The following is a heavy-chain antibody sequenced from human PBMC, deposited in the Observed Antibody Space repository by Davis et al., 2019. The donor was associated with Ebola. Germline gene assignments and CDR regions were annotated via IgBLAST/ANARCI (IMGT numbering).Heavy chain of an antibody. V-gene: IGHV1-46*01. CDR2: INPSGGST. CDR3: ARGGESLLHYYYGMDV. J-gene: IGHJ6*02. Sequence: AASVKVSCKASGYTFTSYYMHWVRQAPGQGLEWMGIINPSGGSTSYAQKFQGRVTMTRDTSTSTVYMELSSLRSEDTAVYYCARGGESLLHYYYGMDVWGQGTTVTVSS. CDR1: GYTFTSYY.